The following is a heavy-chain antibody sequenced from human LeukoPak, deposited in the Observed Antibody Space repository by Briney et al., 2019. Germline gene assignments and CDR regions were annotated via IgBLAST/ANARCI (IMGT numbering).Heavy chain of an antibody. J-gene: IGHJ4*02. CDR3: ARGSGSTDDY. D-gene: IGHD1-26*01. Sequence: SQTLSLTCTVSGGSITSSYYWSWIRQPAGKGLEWIGRIYTSGSTNYNPSLKGRVTISVDTSKNQFSLKQSSVTAADTAVYYCARGSGSTDDYWGQGTLVTVSS. CDR2: IYTSGST. V-gene: IGHV4-61*02. CDR1: GGSITSSYY.